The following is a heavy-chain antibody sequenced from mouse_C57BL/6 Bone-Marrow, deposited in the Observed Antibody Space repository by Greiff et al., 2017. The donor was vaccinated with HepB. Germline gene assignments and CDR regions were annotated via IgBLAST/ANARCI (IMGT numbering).Heavy chain of an antibody. Sequence: QVQLKQPGAELVKPGASVKLSCKASGYTFTSYWMHWVKQRPGQGLEWIGMIHPNSGSTNYNEKFKSKATLTVDKSSSTAYMQLSSLTSEDSAVYYCARPTSSSYVFDYWGQGTTLTVSS. V-gene: IGHV1-64*01. D-gene: IGHD1-1*01. CDR3: ARPTSSSYVFDY. CDR2: IHPNSGST. J-gene: IGHJ2*01. CDR1: GYTFTSYW.